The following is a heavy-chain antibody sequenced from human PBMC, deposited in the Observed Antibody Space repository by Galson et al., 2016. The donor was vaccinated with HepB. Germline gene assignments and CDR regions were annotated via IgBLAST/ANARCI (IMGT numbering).Heavy chain of an antibody. CDR3: ASGSCQFVYY. CDR1: GGAISSDGDY. CDR2: IYYSGST. J-gene: IGHJ4*02. Sequence: TLFLTCTVSGGAISSDGDYWSWIRHHPGKGLEWIGYIYYSGSTYYTPSLKSRVTISVDTSKNQFSLRLSSVTAADTAVYYCASGSCQFVYYWGQGTLVTVSS. D-gene: IGHD3-10*01. V-gene: IGHV4-31*03.